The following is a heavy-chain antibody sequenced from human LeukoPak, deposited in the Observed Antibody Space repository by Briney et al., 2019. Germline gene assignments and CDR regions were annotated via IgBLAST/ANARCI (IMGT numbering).Heavy chain of an antibody. J-gene: IGHJ6*02. CDR3: ARDHISGGYYGSGDGMDV. CDR1: GGSVSSGSYY. V-gene: IGHV4-61*01. Sequence: SETLSLTCTVSGGSVSSGSYYWSWIRQPPGTGLEWIGYIYYSGSTNYNPSLKSRVTISVDTSKNQFSLKLSSVTAADTAVYYRARDHISGGYYGSGDGMDVWGQGTTVTVSS. CDR2: IYYSGST. D-gene: IGHD3-10*01.